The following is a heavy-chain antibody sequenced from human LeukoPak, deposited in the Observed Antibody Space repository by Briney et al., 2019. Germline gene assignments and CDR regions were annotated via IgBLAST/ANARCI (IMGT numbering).Heavy chain of an antibody. J-gene: IGHJ3*02. V-gene: IGHV4-39*02. CDR3: AREEQKPEDTFDI. CDR2: IYYSGST. D-gene: IGHD6-13*01. CDR1: GGSISSSSCY. Sequence: SETLSLTCTVSGGSISSSSCYWGCIRQPPGKGLEWLGSIYYSGSTYYNPSLKSRVTISVDTSKNQFSLRLSSVTAADTAVYYCAREEQKPEDTFDIWGQGTMVTVSS.